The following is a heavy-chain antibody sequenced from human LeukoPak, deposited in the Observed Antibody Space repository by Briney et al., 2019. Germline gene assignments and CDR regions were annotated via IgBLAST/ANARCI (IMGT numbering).Heavy chain of an antibody. CDR2: MNPTSGNT. CDR3: ARGWDCGGDCYSSPTDY. Sequence: ASLKVSCKASGYTFTTYDITCVRQATGQGLECMRWMNPTSGNTGSAQKFQGRVTMTMNTSITTAYMELSSLRCDETAVYDCARGWDCGGDCYSSPTDYWGQGTLVTVSS. J-gene: IGHJ4*02. CDR1: GYTFTTYD. V-gene: IGHV1-8*01. D-gene: IGHD2-21*01.